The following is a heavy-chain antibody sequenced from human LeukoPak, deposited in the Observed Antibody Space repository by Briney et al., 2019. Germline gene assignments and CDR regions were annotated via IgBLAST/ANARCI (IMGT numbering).Heavy chain of an antibody. CDR2: IYSGGST. CDR3: ARXRWDYFDY. Sequence: PGGSLRLSCAASGFTVSSNYMSWVRQAPGKGLEWVSVIYSGGSTYYADSVKGRFTISRDNSKNTLHLQMNSLRVEDTAVYYCARXRWDYFDYWGQGTLVTVSS. J-gene: IGHJ4*02. CDR1: GFTVSSNY. V-gene: IGHV3-53*01. D-gene: IGHD5-24*01.